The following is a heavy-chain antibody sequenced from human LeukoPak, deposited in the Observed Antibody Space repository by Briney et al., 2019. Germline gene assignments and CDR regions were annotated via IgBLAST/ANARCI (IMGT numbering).Heavy chain of an antibody. Sequence: ASVKVSCKASGYTFTGYYMHWVRQAPGQGLEWMGWINPNSGGTNYARKFQGRVTMTRDTSISTAYMELSRLRSDDTAVYYCARPSIAAAGDFDYWGQGALVTVSS. CDR2: INPNSGGT. CDR3: ARPSIAAAGDFDY. CDR1: GYTFTGYY. J-gene: IGHJ4*02. D-gene: IGHD6-13*01. V-gene: IGHV1-2*02.